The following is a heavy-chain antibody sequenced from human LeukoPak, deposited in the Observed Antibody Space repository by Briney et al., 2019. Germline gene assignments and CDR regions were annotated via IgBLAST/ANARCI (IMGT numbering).Heavy chain of an antibody. CDR3: ARGRRYSYGYKYYYYGMDV. CDR1: GGSFSGCY. V-gene: IGHV4-34*01. D-gene: IGHD5-18*01. Sequence: SETLSLTCAVYGGSFSGCYWSWIRQPPGKGLEWIGEINHSGSTNYNPSLKSRVTISVDTSKNQFSLKLSSVTAADTAVYYCARGRRYSYGYKYYYYGMDVWGKGTTVTVSS. CDR2: INHSGST. J-gene: IGHJ6*04.